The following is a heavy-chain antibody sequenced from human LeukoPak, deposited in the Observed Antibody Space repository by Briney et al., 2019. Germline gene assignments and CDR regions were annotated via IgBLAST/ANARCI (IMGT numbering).Heavy chain of an antibody. CDR3: AAGGAPGRFDY. D-gene: IGHD6-13*01. Sequence: PGGSLRLSCAGSGFTIRNRWATWVRQAPGKGLEWVASTGQYGHDNDYVDSVRGRFTISRDFAKISLFLQMNSLRVEDTAVYYCAAGGAPGRFDYWGRGAPVTVSS. CDR2: TGQYGHDN. V-gene: IGHV3-7*01. CDR1: GFTIRNRW. J-gene: IGHJ4*02.